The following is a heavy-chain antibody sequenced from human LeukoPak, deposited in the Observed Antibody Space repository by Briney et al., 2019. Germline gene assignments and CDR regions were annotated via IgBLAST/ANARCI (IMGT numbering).Heavy chain of an antibody. CDR2: IYTSGST. J-gene: IGHJ3*02. CDR3: ARPGYCTNGVCGMDAFDI. Sequence: SQTLSLTCTVSGGSISSYYWSWIRQPPGKGLEWIGYIYTSGSTNYNPSLKSRVTISVDTSKNQFSLKLSSVTAADTAVYYCARPGYCTNGVCGMDAFDIWGQGTMVTVSS. CDR1: GGSISSYY. V-gene: IGHV4-4*09. D-gene: IGHD2-8*01.